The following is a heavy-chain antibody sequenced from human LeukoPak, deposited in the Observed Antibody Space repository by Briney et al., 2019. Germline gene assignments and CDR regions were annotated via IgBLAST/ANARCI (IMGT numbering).Heavy chain of an antibody. CDR3: ARDETVEMATIMSY. CDR2: ISAHNGNT. Sequence: ASVKVSCKASGYTFTNYGISWVRQAPGQGLEWMGWISAHNGNTKNAQKFQGRVTLTTDTSTSTAYMELSSLRSEDTAVYYCARDETVEMATIMSYWGQGTLVTVSS. J-gene: IGHJ4*02. CDR1: GYTFTNYG. D-gene: IGHD5-24*01. V-gene: IGHV1-18*01.